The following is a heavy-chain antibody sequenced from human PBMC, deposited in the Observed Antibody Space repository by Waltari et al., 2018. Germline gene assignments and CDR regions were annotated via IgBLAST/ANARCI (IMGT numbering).Heavy chain of an antibody. V-gene: IGHV4-38-2*01. D-gene: IGHD4-17*01. CDR1: GYSISSGYY. Sequence: QVQLQESGPGLVKPSETLSLTCAVSGYSISSGYYWGWIRQPPGKGLEWIGSIYHSGSTYYNPSLKSRVTISVDTSKNQCSLKLSSVTAADTAVYYCASPGGYGDYETLDYWGQGTLVTVSS. CDR2: IYHSGST. CDR3: ASPGGYGDYETLDY. J-gene: IGHJ4*02.